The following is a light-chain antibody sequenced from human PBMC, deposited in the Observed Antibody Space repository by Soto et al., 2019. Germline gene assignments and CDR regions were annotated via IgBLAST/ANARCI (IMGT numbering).Light chain of an antibody. Sequence: IVLTQSPATLSLSPGERATLSCRASQSIGYYLAWYQEKPGQAPRLLIYDASIRATGIPARFSCSWSGTDFTLTINGLEPEDSAVYYCQQRGNWPPTWTFGQGTKVDIK. CDR2: DAS. J-gene: IGKJ1*01. V-gene: IGKV3-11*01. CDR3: QQRGNWPPTWT. CDR1: QSIGYY.